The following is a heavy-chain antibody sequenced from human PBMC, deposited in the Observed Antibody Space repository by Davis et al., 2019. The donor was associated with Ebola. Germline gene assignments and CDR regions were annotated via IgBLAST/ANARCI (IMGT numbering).Heavy chain of an antibody. CDR2: ISASGTPL. CDR3: ARDRDSWRHNYLGEAADL. J-gene: IGHJ2*01. CDR1: GFTFREYY. Sequence: GESLKISCTASGFTFREYYMTWTRQAPGKGLESIAYISASGTPLYYADSVKGRFTISRDDAKNSVYLQMDSLRVEDTAVYYCARDRDSWRHNYLGEAADLWGPGAMVSVSS. V-gene: IGHV3-11*01. D-gene: IGHD5-24*01.